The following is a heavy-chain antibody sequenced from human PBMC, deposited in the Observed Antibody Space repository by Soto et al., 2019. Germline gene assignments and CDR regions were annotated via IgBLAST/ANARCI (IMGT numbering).Heavy chain of an antibody. D-gene: IGHD3-10*01. Sequence: QITLKESGPTLVKPTQTLTLTCTFSGFSLSTSGVGVGWIRQPPGKALEWLALIYWDGAKRYSPSLESRLTITKDNATNKVVLTMTNSDPVDTATDYCARATYGSGIRGYWGQGTLVTVSS. CDR3: ARATYGSGIRGY. V-gene: IGHV2-5*02. CDR2: IYWDGAK. CDR1: GFSLSTSGVG. J-gene: IGHJ4*02.